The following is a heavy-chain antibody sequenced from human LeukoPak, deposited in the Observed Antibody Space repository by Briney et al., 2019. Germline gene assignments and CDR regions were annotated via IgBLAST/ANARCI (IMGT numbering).Heavy chain of an antibody. CDR3: AKASNTWNYFDY. CDR2: ISGSGGST. V-gene: IGHV3-23*01. Sequence: GGSLRLSCAASGFTFSTYAMSWVRQAPGKGLEWVSAISGSGGSTYYADSVKGRFTISRDNSKNTLYLQMNSLRAEDTAIYYCAKASNTWNYFDYWGQGTLVTVSS. CDR1: GFTFSTYA. J-gene: IGHJ4*02. D-gene: IGHD1-1*01.